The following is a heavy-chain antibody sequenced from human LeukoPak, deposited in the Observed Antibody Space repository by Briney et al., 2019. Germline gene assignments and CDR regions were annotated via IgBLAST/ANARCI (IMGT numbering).Heavy chain of an antibody. J-gene: IGHJ4*02. CDR2: ISYDGSNK. CDR3: ARDFGLGPNGYFDY. CDR1: GFTFSSYA. V-gene: IGHV3-30-3*01. D-gene: IGHD3-10*01. Sequence: GGSLRLSCAASGFTFSSYAMHWVRQAPGKGLEWVAVISYDGSNKYYADSVKGRFTISRDNSKNTLYLQMNSLRAEDTAVYYCARDFGLGPNGYFDYWGQGTLVTVSS.